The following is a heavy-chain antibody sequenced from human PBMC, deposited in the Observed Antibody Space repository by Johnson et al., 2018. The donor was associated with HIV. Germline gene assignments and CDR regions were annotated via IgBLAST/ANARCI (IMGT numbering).Heavy chain of an antibody. D-gene: IGHD4-23*01. CDR1: GFTFDDYA. V-gene: IGHV3-30*03. Sequence: QVQLVESGGGLVKPGGSLRLSCAASGFTFDDYAMHWVRQAPGKWLEWVAVISYDGSSKYYADSVKGRFTISRENAKNSLYLQMNSLRAGDTAVYYCAREAQTHAFDIWGQGTMVTASS. CDR2: ISYDGSSK. J-gene: IGHJ3*02. CDR3: AREAQTHAFDI.